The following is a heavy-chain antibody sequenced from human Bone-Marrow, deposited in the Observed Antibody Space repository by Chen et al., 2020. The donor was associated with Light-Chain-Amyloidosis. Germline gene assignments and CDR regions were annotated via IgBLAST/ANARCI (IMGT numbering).Heavy chain of an antibody. J-gene: IGHJ6*02. V-gene: IGHV3-30*18. D-gene: IGHD2-21*02. Sequence: QVQLVESGGGVVQPGRSLRLSCAASGFTFSSYGMHWVRQAPGKGLGWVAVISYDGSNKYYADSVKSRFTISSDNSKNTLYLQMNSLRAEDTAVYYCAKDGVLLSDGYGMDVWGQGTTVTVSS. CDR1: GFTFSSYG. CDR2: ISYDGSNK. CDR3: AKDGVLLSDGYGMDV.